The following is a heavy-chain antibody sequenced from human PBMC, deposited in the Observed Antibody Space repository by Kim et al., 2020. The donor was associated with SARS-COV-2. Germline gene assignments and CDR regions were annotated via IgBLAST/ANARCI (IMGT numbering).Heavy chain of an antibody. CDR3: ASLSFSSSPFDY. CDR1: GFTFSSYG. Sequence: GGSLGLSCAASGFTFSSYGMHWVRQAPGKGLEWVAVISYDGSNKYYADSVKGRFTISRDNSKNTLYLQMNSLRAEDTAVYYCASLSFSSSPFDYWGQGTL. J-gene: IGHJ4*02. V-gene: IGHV3-30*03. CDR2: ISYDGSNK. D-gene: IGHD6-13*01.